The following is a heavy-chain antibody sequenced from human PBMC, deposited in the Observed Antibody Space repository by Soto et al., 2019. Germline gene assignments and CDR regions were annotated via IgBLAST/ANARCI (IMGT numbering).Heavy chain of an antibody. CDR2: IYYSGST. Sequence: SEIQSLTCTVSDGSISSGDFYRSWIRQPPGKCLEWIGYIYYSGSTYYNPSLKSRVTISVDTSKNQFSLKLSSVTAADTAVYYCARDGTYYDFWSGYYNGYYYYGMDVWGQGTTVTVSS. CDR1: DGSISSGDFY. J-gene: IGHJ6*02. D-gene: IGHD3-3*01. V-gene: IGHV4-30-4*01. CDR3: ARDGTYYDFWSGYYNGYYYYGMDV.